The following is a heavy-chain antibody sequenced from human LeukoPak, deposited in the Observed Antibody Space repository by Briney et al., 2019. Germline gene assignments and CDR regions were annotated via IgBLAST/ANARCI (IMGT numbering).Heavy chain of an antibody. J-gene: IGHJ5*02. CDR1: GYIFTGYL. V-gene: IGHV1-3*01. D-gene: IGHD2-21*01. Sequence: ASVEVSCKTAGYIFTGYLIRWVRQAPGQRLERMGWVNAGSENTMYSQKFQGRVTITRDTSASAAYMELSSLTSEDTAVYYCARGFQGHWFDAWGQGTPVTVSS. CDR3: ARGFQGHWFDA. CDR2: VNAGSENT.